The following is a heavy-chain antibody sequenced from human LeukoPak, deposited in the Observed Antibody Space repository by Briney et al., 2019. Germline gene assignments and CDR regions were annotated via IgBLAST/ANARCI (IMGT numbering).Heavy chain of an antibody. CDR2: LFFGGST. J-gene: IGHJ4*02. CDR3: ARAGGGWSFDY. Sequence: PSETLSLTCTVSGASISTYYWSWVRQPPGKGLEWIGYLFFGGSTNYNPSLKSRVTISSDTSKNQLSLKLTSVTAADTAVYYCARAGGGWSFDYLGQGTLVTVSS. V-gene: IGHV4-59*01. CDR1: GASISTYY. D-gene: IGHD6-19*01.